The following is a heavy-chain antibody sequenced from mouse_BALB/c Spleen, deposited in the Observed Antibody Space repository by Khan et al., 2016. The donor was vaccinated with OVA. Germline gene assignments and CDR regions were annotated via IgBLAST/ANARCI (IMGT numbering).Heavy chain of an antibody. CDR2: IDPENGDT. CDR3: NALLRGKYFDY. Sequence: VRLQQSGAELVRSGASVKLSCTASGFNIKDYYMHWVKQRPEQGLEWIGWIDPENGDTEYAPKFQGKATMTADTSSNTAYLQLSSLTSEDTAVYYCNALLRGKYFDYWGQGTTLTVSS. J-gene: IGHJ2*01. CDR1: GFNIKDYY. D-gene: IGHD1-1*01. V-gene: IGHV14-4*02.